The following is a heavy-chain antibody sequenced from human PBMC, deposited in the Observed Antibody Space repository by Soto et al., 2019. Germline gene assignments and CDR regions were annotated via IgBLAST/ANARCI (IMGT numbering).Heavy chain of an antibody. Sequence: SVKVSCKASGGTFSGYAISWVRQAPGQGLEWMGGIIPIFGTANYAQKFQGRVTITADESTSTAYMELSSLRSEDTAVYYCASLVLRYFDWLLPTFYYYGMDVWGQGTTVTVSS. V-gene: IGHV1-69*13. CDR1: GGTFSGYA. D-gene: IGHD3-9*01. J-gene: IGHJ6*02. CDR2: IIPIFGTA. CDR3: ASLVLRYFDWLLPTFYYYGMDV.